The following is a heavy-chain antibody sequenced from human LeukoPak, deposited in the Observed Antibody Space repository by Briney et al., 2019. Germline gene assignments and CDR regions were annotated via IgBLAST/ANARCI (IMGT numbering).Heavy chain of an antibody. V-gene: IGHV4-39*01. J-gene: IGHJ3*02. CDR3: ARLTALAGHRGAFDI. CDR1: GGSIGGHTFY. D-gene: IGHD6-19*01. Sequence: SETLSLTCNVSGGSIGGHTFYWDWIRQPPGKGLEWIATIYYNGNTFYNPSLKSRVAISIDMSKSQFSLHLSSVTATDTAIYYCARLTALAGHRGAFDIWGPGTMVTVSS. CDR2: IYYNGNT.